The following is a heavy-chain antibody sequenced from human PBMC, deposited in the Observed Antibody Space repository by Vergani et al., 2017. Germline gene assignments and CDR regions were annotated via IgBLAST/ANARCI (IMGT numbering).Heavy chain of an antibody. CDR3: AKDNVPGYYDSSGYCDY. CDR2: ISGHEHRT. J-gene: IGHJ4*02. V-gene: IGHV3-23*01. D-gene: IGHD3-22*01. CDR1: GFRFREHG. Sequence: EVQLLESGGGSVQPGESLRLSCVASGFRFREHGMNWVRQAPGKGLEWVSGISGHEHRTLYADSVKGRFTISRDNSKNTMFLQMNNLRAEDTAVYYCAKDNVPGYYDSSGYCDYWGQGTLVTVSS.